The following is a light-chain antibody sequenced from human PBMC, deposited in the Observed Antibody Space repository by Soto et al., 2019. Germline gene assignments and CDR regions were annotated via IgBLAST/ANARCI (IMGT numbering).Light chain of an antibody. J-gene: IGKJ2*01. CDR1: QSISSW. CDR2: KAS. CDR3: QQYNSYSLYT. V-gene: IGKV1-5*03. Sequence: DIQMTQSPSTLSASVGDRVTITCRARQSISSWLAWYQQKPGKAPNLLIYKASSLESGVPSRFSGSGSGTEFTLTSSSLQPDDFATYYCQQYNSYSLYTFGQGTKLEIK.